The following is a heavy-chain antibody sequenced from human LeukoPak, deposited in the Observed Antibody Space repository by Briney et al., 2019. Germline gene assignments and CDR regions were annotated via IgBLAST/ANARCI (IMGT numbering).Heavy chain of an antibody. V-gene: IGHV4-59*01. CDR2: IYYNWST. CDR1: GGAISSYY. D-gene: IGHD6-19*01. J-gene: IGHJ4*02. CDR3: ARGRATGYSSGWYFPSFDY. Sequence: SQTLSLTCTLSGGAISSYYWSSIRQPPGQGLEWIGYIYYNWSTNYNPSLKRRVTISVDTSKNQFSLKLSSVTAADTAVYYCARGRATGYSSGWYFPSFDYWGQGTLVTVSS.